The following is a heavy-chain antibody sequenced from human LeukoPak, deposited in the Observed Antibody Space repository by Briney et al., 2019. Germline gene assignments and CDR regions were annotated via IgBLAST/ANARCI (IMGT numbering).Heavy chain of an antibody. J-gene: IGHJ4*02. CDR3: ARVSLDRGAPDYYFDY. CDR2: IYHSGST. CDR1: GGSISSGGYY. Sequence: SQTLSLTCTVPGGSISSGGYYWSWIRQPPGKGLEWIGYIYHSGSTYYNPSLKSRVTMSVDTSKNQFSLKLSSVTAADTAVYYCARVSLDRGAPDYYFDYWDQGTLVTVSS. V-gene: IGHV4-30-2*01. D-gene: IGHD3-10*01.